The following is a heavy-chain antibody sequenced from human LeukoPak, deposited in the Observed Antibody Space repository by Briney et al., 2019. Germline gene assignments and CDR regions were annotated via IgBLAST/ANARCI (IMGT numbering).Heavy chain of an antibody. CDR1: GFTFSSYA. Sequence: PGGSLRLSXAASGFTFSSYAMSWVRQAPGKGLEWVSAISGSGGSTYYADSVKGRFTISRDNSKNTLYLQMNSLRAEDTAVYYCAEDLGYSSGWYAEYFQHWGQGTLVTVSS. J-gene: IGHJ1*01. CDR3: AEDLGYSSGWYAEYFQH. V-gene: IGHV3-23*01. CDR2: ISGSGGST. D-gene: IGHD6-19*01.